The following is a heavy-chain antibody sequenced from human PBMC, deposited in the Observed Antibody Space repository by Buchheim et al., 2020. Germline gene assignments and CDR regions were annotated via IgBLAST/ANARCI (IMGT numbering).Heavy chain of an antibody. CDR1: GGSISSGSYY. V-gene: IGHV4-61*02. CDR3: ARESEGGYYDFWSGYYRWFDP. Sequence: QVQLQESGPGLLKPSQTLSLTCTVSGGSISSGSYYWSWIRQPAGKGLEWIGRIYTSGSTNYNPSLKSRVTISVDTSKNQFSLKQSSVTAADTAVYYCARESEGGYYDFWSGYYRWFDPWGQGTL. D-gene: IGHD3-3*01. CDR2: IYTSGST. J-gene: IGHJ5*02.